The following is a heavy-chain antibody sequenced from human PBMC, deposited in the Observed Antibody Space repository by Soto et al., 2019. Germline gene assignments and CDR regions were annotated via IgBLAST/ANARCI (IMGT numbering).Heavy chain of an antibody. V-gene: IGHV1-2*02. CDR3: ARDSPFDY. Sequence: ASVKVSCKASGYTFTGLYMHWLRQAPGHGLEWMGWINPNSGDTNYAQKFQGRVTMTRDTSTSTAYMELSRLSSDDTAMYYCARDSPFDYWGQGTLVTVSS. CDR2: INPNSGDT. J-gene: IGHJ4*02. CDR1: GYTFTGLY.